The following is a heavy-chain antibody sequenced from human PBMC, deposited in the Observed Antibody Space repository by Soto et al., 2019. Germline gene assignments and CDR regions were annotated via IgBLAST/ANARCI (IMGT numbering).Heavy chain of an antibody. V-gene: IGHV3-30-3*01. D-gene: IGHD3-3*01. CDR1: GFTFSSYA. Sequence: GGSLRLSCAASGFTFSSYAMHWVRQAPGKGLEWVAVISYDGSNKYYADSVKGRFTVSRDNSKNTLYLRVNSLRDEDTAVYYCAREGPDAFRSSWHFDYWGQGTLVTVSS. J-gene: IGHJ4*02. CDR3: AREGPDAFRSSWHFDY. CDR2: ISYDGSNK.